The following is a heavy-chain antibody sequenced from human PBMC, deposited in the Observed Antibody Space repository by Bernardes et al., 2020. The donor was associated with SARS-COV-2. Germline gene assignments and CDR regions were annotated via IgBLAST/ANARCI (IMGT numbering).Heavy chain of an antibody. D-gene: IGHD2-15*01. V-gene: IGHV3-66*01. J-gene: IGHJ6*02. Sequence: GSMRHALAASVFTASSNYISWFRPAPGKGLEWVSVIYSGGSTYYADSVKGRFTISRDNSKNTLYLQMNSLRAEDTAVYYCARGIVVVVAATIYYYGMDGWGQGTTVTVSS. CDR3: ARGIVVVVAATIYYYGMDG. CDR2: IYSGGST. CDR1: VFTASSNY.